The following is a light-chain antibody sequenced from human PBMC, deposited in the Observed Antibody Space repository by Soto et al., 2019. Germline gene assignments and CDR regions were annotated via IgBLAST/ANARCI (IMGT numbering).Light chain of an antibody. CDR2: QDN. Sequence: SYELTQPPSVSVSPGQTASITCSGDKLGDKYACWYQQKPGQSPVLVIYQDNKRPSGIPERFSGSNSGNTATLTISGTQAMDEGDYYCQAWDSSTYVFGTGTKLTVL. J-gene: IGLJ1*01. CDR1: KLGDKY. CDR3: QAWDSSTYV. V-gene: IGLV3-1*01.